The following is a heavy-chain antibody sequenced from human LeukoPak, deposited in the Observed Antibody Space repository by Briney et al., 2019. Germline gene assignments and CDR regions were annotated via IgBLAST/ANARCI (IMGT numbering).Heavy chain of an antibody. J-gene: IGHJ4*02. V-gene: IGHV1-2*06. CDR3: ATIYDFWSGYCFDY. D-gene: IGHD3-3*01. CDR1: GYTFTGYY. CDR2: INPNSGGT. Sequence: ASLKVSCKASGYTFTGYYMHWVRQAPGQGLEWMGRINPNSGGTNYAQKFQGRVTMTRDTSISTAYMELSRLRSDDTAVYYCATIYDFWSGYCFDYWGQGTLVTVSS.